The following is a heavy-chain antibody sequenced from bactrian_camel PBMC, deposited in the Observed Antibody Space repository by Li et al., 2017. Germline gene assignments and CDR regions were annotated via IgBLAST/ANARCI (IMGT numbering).Heavy chain of an antibody. Sequence: HVQLVESGGGSVQAGGSLRLSCTRSGDPYDHWYMGWFHQTPGKEREAVALIYAGDDVANYGPSVQDRFTVSKDNAENTVYLHMDNVKAEDTAMYYCAADGNGGGCAGPILDYWGQGTQVTVS. CDR2: IYAGDDVA. D-gene: IGHD6*01. CDR1: GDPYDHWY. CDR3: AADGNGGGCAGPILDY. V-gene: IGHV3S63*01. J-gene: IGHJ4*01.